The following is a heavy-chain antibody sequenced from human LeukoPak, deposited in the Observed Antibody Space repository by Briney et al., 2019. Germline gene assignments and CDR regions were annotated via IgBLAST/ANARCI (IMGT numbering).Heavy chain of an antibody. CDR3: ARDPRGAGYCSGGSCYENYYYYGMDV. D-gene: IGHD2-15*01. CDR2: IYHSGST. CDR1: GGSISSGGYS. V-gene: IGHV4-30-2*01. J-gene: IGHJ6*02. Sequence: SETLSLTCAVSGGSISSGGYSWSWIRQPPGKGLEWIGYIYHSGSTYYNPSLKSRVTISVDRSKNQFSLKLSSVTAADTAVYYCARDPRGAGYCSGGSCYENYYYYGMDVWGQGTTVTVSS.